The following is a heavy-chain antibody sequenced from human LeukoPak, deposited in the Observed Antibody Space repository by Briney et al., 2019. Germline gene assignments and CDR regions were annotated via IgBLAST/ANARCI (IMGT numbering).Heavy chain of an antibody. D-gene: IGHD3-10*01. CDR1: GYTFTSYG. CDR3: ARVFDGSGSFDDAFDI. J-gene: IGHJ3*02. Sequence: GASVKVSCKASGYTFTSYGISWVRQAPGQGLEWMGWISAYNGNTNYAQKLQGRVTMTTDTSTSTAYMELRSLRSDDTAVYYCARVFDGSGSFDDAFDIWGQGTMVTVSS. CDR2: ISAYNGNT. V-gene: IGHV1-18*01.